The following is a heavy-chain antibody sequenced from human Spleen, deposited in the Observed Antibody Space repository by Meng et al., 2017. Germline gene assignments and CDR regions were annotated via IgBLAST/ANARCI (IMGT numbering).Heavy chain of an antibody. CDR2: IGHSGFT. Sequence: PQLQELGPGLVKPSDTLSHTCSVSGYSISSSDSYWGWIRQSPGKGLEWIGSIGHSGFTYYTPSLESRVTVSVDTSRSQFSLELTSVTAADTAVYYCVRSRAWVRTGFDPWGQGTLVTVSS. D-gene: IGHD1/OR15-1a*01. CDR3: VRSRAWVRTGFDP. CDR1: GYSISSSDSY. J-gene: IGHJ5*02. V-gene: IGHV4-39*01.